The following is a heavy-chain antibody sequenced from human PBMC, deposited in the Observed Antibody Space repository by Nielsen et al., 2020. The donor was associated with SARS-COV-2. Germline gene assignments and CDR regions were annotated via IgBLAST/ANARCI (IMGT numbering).Heavy chain of an antibody. CDR1: GFTFDDYA. CDR3: AKVYGDYVGFFDV. D-gene: IGHD4-17*01. V-gene: IGHV3-9*01. Sequence: SLRLSCVGSGFTFDDYAMHWVRQAPGKGLEWVSGISWNSVSIDYADSVKGRFTISRDNAKSSLCLQMNSLRAEDTAFYYCAKVYGDYVGFFDVWGRGTLVTVSS. J-gene: IGHJ2*01. CDR2: ISWNSVSI.